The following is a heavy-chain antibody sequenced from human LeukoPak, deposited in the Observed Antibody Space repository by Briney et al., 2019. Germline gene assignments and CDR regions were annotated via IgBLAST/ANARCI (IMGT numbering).Heavy chain of an antibody. CDR3: AKDIRDYEVLTGSGGIDY. J-gene: IGHJ4*02. CDR2: ISGSGGNT. V-gene: IGHV3-23*01. CDR1: GFTFWNYA. Sequence: GGSLRLSCAASGFTFWNYAMTWVRQAPGKGLEWVSGISGSGGNTYYADSLKGRFTISRDNSKNTLFLQMNSLSAEDTAVYFCAKDIRDYEVLTGSGGIDYWGQGTLVTVSS. D-gene: IGHD3-9*01.